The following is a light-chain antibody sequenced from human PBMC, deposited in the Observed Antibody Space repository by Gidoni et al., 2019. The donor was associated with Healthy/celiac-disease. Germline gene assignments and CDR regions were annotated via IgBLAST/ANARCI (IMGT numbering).Light chain of an antibody. Sequence: QSALTQPRSVSGSPGQSVTISCTGTSSDVGGYNYVSWDQQHPGKAPKLMIYDVSKRPSGVPDRFSGSKSGNTASLTISGLQAEDEAEYYCCSYAGSYVVFGGGTKLTVL. J-gene: IGLJ2*01. CDR3: CSYAGSYVV. CDR2: DVS. V-gene: IGLV2-11*01. CDR1: SSDVGGYNY.